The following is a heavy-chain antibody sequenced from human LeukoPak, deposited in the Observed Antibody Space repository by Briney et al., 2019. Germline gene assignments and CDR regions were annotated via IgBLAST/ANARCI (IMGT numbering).Heavy chain of an antibody. D-gene: IGHD2-2*03. V-gene: IGHV3-11*01. CDR2: ISSSGSTI. CDR3: ARDIGYCSSTSCYWHYYYGMDV. J-gene: IGHJ6*02. Sequence: GGSLRLSCAASGFTFSDYYMSWIRQAPGKGLEWVSYISSSGSTIYYADSMKGRFTISRDNAKNSLYLQMNSLRAEDTAVYYCARDIGYCSSTSCYWHYYYGMDVWGQGTTVTVSS. CDR1: GFTFSDYY.